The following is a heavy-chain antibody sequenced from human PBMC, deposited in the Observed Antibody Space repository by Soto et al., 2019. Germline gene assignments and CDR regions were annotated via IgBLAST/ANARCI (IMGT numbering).Heavy chain of an antibody. V-gene: IGHV1-18*01. Sequence: ASVKVSCKTSGYTFSNYGITWVRQAPGQPLEWLGWISLYSDGTNYAQKFQGRVSMTSDTSTTTAYMELRSLRPDDAAVYYCARVVPGAEAWFGPWGQGTLGTVSS. J-gene: IGHJ5*02. CDR2: ISLYSDGT. CDR3: ARVVPGAEAWFGP. D-gene: IGHD2-2*01. CDR1: GYTFSNYG.